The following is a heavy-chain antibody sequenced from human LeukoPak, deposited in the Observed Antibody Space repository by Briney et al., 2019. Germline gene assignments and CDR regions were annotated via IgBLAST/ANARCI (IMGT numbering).Heavy chain of an antibody. D-gene: IGHD6-6*01. CDR2: ISYDGSNK. CDR1: GFTFSSYA. J-gene: IGHJ4*02. V-gene: IGHV3-30-3*01. Sequence: GSLRLSCAASGFTFSSYAMHWVRQAPGKGLEWVAVISYDGSNKYYADSVKGRFTISRDNSKNTLYLQMNSLRAEDTAVYYCAREEYSSSSAFGYWGQGTLVTVSS. CDR3: AREEYSSSSAFGY.